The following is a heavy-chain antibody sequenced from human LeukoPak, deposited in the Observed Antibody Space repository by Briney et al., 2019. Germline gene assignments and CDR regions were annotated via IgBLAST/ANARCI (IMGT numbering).Heavy chain of an antibody. Sequence: PGGSLRLSCAASGFTFSSYAMSWVRQAPGKGLEWVSAISGSGGSTYYADSVKGRFTISRDNSKNTLYLQMNSLRAEDTAVYYCAKDSSFDDSSGYYWGIDYWGQGTLVTVSS. CDR3: AKDSSFDDSSGYYWGIDY. CDR2: ISGSGGST. CDR1: GFTFSSYA. J-gene: IGHJ4*02. V-gene: IGHV3-23*01. D-gene: IGHD3-22*01.